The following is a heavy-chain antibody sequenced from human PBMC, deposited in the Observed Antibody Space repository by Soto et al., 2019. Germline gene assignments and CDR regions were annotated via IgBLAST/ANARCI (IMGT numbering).Heavy chain of an antibody. V-gene: IGHV4-59*01. Sequence: SETLSLTCTVSGGSISSYYWSWIRQPPGKGLEWIGYIYYSGSTNYNPSLKSRVTISVDTSKNQFSLKLSSVTAADTAVYYCARRDFWSGHYDYWGQGTLVTVSS. J-gene: IGHJ4*02. CDR3: ARRDFWSGHYDY. CDR2: IYYSGST. D-gene: IGHD3-3*01. CDR1: GGSISSYY.